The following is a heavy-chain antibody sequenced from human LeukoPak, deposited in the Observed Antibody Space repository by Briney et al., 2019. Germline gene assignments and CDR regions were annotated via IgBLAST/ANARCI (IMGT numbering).Heavy chain of an antibody. Sequence: PGGSLRLSCAASGFTFSSYAMNWVRQAPGKGLEYVSSISYNGGSTYYANSVRGRFIISRDNSKNTLYLQMGSLRAEDMAVYYCARLAGGSYSDYWGQGILVTVSS. CDR2: ISYNGGST. CDR3: ARLAGGSYSDY. CDR1: GFTFSSYA. J-gene: IGHJ4*02. D-gene: IGHD1-26*01. V-gene: IGHV3-64*01.